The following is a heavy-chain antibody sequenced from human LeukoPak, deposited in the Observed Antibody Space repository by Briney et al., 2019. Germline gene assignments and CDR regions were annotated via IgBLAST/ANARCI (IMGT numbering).Heavy chain of an antibody. CDR2: INSDGSST. V-gene: IGHV3-74*01. CDR3: ARDGSLPDY. J-gene: IGHJ4*02. CDR1: EFTFSNHW. Sequence: PGGSLRLSCAASEFTFSNHWMHWFRQAPGEGLVWVSFINSDGSSTSYADYVKGRFTISRDNARNTLYLQMNSLRVEDTAVYYCARDGSLPDYWGQGTLVTVSS.